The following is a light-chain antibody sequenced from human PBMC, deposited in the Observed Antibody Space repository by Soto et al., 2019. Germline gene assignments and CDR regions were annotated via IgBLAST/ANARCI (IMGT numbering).Light chain of an antibody. CDR3: AAWDDRLKSVM. J-gene: IGLJ3*02. Sequence: QSVLTQPPSASGTPGQSVSISCSGSRSNIGTNPVNWYQQLPGTAPKLLFYTNTQRPSGVPDRFSASKSGTSASLAISGLQSEDEADYYCAAWDDRLKSVMFGGGTKLTVL. V-gene: IGLV1-44*01. CDR1: RSNIGTNP. CDR2: TNT.